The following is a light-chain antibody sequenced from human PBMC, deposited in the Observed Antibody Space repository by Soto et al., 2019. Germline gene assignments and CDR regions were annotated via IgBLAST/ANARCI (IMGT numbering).Light chain of an antibody. CDR3: QKYNSAPWT. CDR2: AAS. CDR1: QDISSW. Sequence: DIQMTRSPSSVSASVGDRVTITCRASQDISSWLAWYQQRPGKAPNLLIYAASSLQSGVPSRFSGSGSGTAFTLTITSLQPEDVATYYCQKYNSAPWTFGQGTKVDIK. V-gene: IGKV1-12*01. J-gene: IGKJ1*01.